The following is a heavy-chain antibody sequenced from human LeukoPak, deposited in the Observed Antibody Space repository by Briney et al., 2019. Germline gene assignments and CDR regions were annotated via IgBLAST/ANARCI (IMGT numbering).Heavy chain of an antibody. D-gene: IGHD2-21*01. CDR1: GITFSSYG. Sequence: GGSLRLSWAAFGITFSSYGMHWGRQAPGKGLEWVAVIWYDGSNKYYADSVKGRFTISRDNSKNTLYLQMNSLRAEDSAVYYCAIVWSCGGGCYSAGNYFDYWGQGTLVTVSS. V-gene: IGHV3-33*01. J-gene: IGHJ4*02. CDR2: IWYDGSNK. CDR3: AIVWSCGGGCYSAGNYFDY.